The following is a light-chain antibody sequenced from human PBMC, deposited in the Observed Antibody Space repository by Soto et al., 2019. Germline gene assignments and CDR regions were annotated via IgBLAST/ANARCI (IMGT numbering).Light chain of an antibody. CDR3: QQYRNYWT. Sequence: DIQMTQSPSTLSASVGDRVNINCRASQSISSWLAWYQQKPGKAPNLFIYDVSSLESGVPSRFSGSGSGTEFTLTISSLQPDDLATYYCQQYRNYWTFGQGTKVDIK. V-gene: IGKV1-5*01. CDR2: DVS. CDR1: QSISSW. J-gene: IGKJ1*01.